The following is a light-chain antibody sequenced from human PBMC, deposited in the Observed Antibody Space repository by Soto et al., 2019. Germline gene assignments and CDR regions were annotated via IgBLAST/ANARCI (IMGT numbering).Light chain of an antibody. CDR2: LGS. Sequence: DIVMTQSPLSLPVTPGEPASISCRSSQSLLHSNGYNYLDWYLQKPGQSPPLLIYLGSNRASGVPHRCSGSGSGTDFTLKIRRVEAEDVGVYYCMQALQTPPTFGGGTQVAI. CDR1: QSLLHSNGYNY. J-gene: IGKJ4*01. V-gene: IGKV2-28*01. CDR3: MQALQTPPT.